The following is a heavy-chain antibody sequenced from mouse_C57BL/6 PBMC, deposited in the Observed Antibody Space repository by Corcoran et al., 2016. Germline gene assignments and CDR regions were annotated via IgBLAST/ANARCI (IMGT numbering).Heavy chain of an antibody. CDR3: ARGGGSSDLYAMDY. J-gene: IGHJ4*01. Sequence: QVQPQQSGAELVKPGASVKISCKASGYAFSSYWMNWVKQRPGKGLEWIGQIYPGDGDTNYNQKFKGKATLTVDKSSSTAYMELNSLTSEDSAVYYCARGGGSSDLYAMDYWGQGTSVTVSS. D-gene: IGHD1-1*01. V-gene: IGHV1-80*01. CDR1: GYAFSSYW. CDR2: IYPGDGDT.